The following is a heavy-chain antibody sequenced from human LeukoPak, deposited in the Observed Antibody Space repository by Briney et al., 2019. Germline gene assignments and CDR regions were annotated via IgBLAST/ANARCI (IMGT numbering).Heavy chain of an antibody. D-gene: IGHD3-22*01. CDR1: GYSFTSYW. CDR2: IYPSDSDT. Sequence: GESLKISCKASGYSFTSYWIGWVRQMPGKGLEWMGIIYPSDSDTTYSPSFQGQVTISADKSISTAYLQWSSLKASDTAMYYCARRLYDSSGYYCYFDYWGQGTLVTVSS. J-gene: IGHJ4*02. CDR3: ARRLYDSSGYYCYFDY. V-gene: IGHV5-51*01.